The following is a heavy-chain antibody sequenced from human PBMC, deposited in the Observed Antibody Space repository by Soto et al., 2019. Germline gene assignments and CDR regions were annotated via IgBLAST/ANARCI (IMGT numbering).Heavy chain of an antibody. CDR1: GYTFTSYA. CDR3: ARRMGYYYGSGSYSGGLFDY. J-gene: IGHJ4*02. V-gene: IGHV1-3*01. Sequence: QVQLVQSGAEVKKPGASVKVSCKASGYTFTSYAMHWVRQAPGQRLEWMGWINAGNGNTKYSQKFQGRVTITRDTSASTAYMELSSLRSEDTAVYYCARRMGYYYGSGSYSGGLFDYWGQGTLVTVSS. D-gene: IGHD3-10*01. CDR2: INAGNGNT.